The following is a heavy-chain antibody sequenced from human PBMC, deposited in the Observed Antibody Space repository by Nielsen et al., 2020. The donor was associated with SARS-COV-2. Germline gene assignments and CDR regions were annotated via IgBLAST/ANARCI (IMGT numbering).Heavy chain of an antibody. CDR3: ARATVYGDYGFFDN. Sequence: GSLRLSCAVYVGSFSDYYWSWIRQPPGKGLEWIGEINYRGSTKYNPSLKSRVTISSDTSKNQVSLKVYSVTAADTAVYYCARATVYGDYGFFDNWGQGALVTVSS. J-gene: IGHJ4*02. D-gene: IGHD4-17*01. V-gene: IGHV4-34*01. CDR1: VGSFSDYY. CDR2: INYRGST.